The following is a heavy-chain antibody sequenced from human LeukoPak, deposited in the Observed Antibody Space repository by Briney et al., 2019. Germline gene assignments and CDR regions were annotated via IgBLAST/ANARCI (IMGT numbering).Heavy chain of an antibody. CDR1: GFTFSSSW. V-gene: IGHV3-7*01. D-gene: IGHD1-7*01. J-gene: IGHJ4*02. CDR3: ARGNGNYRYYFDY. CDR2: IKQDGSDK. Sequence: GGSLRLSCAAFGFTFSSSWMSWVRQAPGKGLEWVAGIKQDGSDKHYVDSVKGRFTISRDNAKNSLYLQMNSLRVEDTAVYYCARGNGNYRYYFDYWGQGTLVTVSS.